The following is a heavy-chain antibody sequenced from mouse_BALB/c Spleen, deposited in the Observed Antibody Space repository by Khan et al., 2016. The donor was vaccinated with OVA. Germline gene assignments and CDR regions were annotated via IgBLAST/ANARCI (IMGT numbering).Heavy chain of an antibody. J-gene: IGHJ4*01. CDR3: AGVDTSYNAMDY. Sequence: QVQLMESGPGLVAPSQSLSITCTVSGFSLTSYGVSWVRQPPGKGLEWLGVIWGDGSTNYHSALKSRLSISKDNSKRQVFLKLNSLQTYDTAPYYCAGVDTSYNAMDYWGQGTSVTVSS. V-gene: IGHV2-3*01. CDR1: GFSLTSYG. CDR2: IWGDGST.